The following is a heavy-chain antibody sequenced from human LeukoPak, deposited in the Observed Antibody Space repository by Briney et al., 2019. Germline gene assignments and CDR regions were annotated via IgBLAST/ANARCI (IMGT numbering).Heavy chain of an antibody. CDR1: GFTFSNYA. CDR3: AKRLGDPRAFDY. V-gene: IGHV3-23*01. D-gene: IGHD2-21*02. Sequence: PGGSLRLSCAASGFTFSNYAMSWVRQAPGKGLEWVSGISGTSGTINYAAPVKGRFTISRDNSKNTLYLQMNSLRVDDMAVYYCAKRLGDPRAFDYWGQGTLVTDSS. CDR2: ISGTSGTI. J-gene: IGHJ4*02.